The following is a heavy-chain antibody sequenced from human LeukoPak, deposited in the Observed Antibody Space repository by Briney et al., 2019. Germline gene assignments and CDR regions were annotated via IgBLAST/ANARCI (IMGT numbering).Heavy chain of an antibody. J-gene: IGHJ3*02. CDR1: GFTFGSYA. V-gene: IGHV3-23*01. Sequence: GGSLRLSCAASGFTFGSYAMSWVRQAPGKGLEWVSAISGSGGSTYYADSVKGRFTISRDNSKNTLYLQMNSLRAEDTAVYYCAKDVAFGGVIPDHDAFDIWGQGTMVTVSS. CDR2: ISGSGGST. CDR3: AKDVAFGGVIPDHDAFDI. D-gene: IGHD3-16*01.